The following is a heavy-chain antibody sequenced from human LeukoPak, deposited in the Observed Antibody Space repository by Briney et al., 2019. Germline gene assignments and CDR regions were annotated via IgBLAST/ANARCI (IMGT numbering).Heavy chain of an antibody. Sequence: GASVKVSCKASGYTFSQLYIHWVRQAPGQWLDWMGRVNPNSGGTDYAQIFQGRIIMTRDSSVTTAYVELSRLRSDDTAMYYCATEGYNRNSDSGWTAFYFWGQGTMVTVSS. CDR3: ATEGYNRNSDSGWTAFYF. D-gene: IGHD5-24*01. J-gene: IGHJ3*01. CDR2: VNPNSGGT. CDR1: GYTFSQLY. V-gene: IGHV1-2*06.